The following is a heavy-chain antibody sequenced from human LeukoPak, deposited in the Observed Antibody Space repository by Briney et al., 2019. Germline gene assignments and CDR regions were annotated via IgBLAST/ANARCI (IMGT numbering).Heavy chain of an antibody. J-gene: IGHJ4*02. D-gene: IGHD2-15*01. CDR3: ARVTEYCSGGSCYTGDH. V-gene: IGHV3-23*01. CDR2: ISFSGFRT. Sequence: GESLKISCAASGFMFSGYAMNWVRQAPGKGLGWVSTISFSGFRTYYADSVEGRFTISRDNSKNTVYLQMSGLRAEDTAVYYCARVTEYCSGGSCYTGDHWGQGTLVTVSS. CDR1: GFMFSGYA.